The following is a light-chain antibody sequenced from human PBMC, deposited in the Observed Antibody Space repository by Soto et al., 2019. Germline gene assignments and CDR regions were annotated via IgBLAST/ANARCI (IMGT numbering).Light chain of an antibody. CDR2: DAS. Sequence: EIVLTQSPATLSLSPGERATLSCRASQSVSSYLAWYQQKPGQAPRLLIYDASNRATGIPARFSGSGSGTDFTLTIGSLEPEGFAVYYCQQRSNGPPTFGQGTRLEIK. V-gene: IGKV3-11*01. J-gene: IGKJ5*01. CDR3: QQRSNGPPT. CDR1: QSVSSY.